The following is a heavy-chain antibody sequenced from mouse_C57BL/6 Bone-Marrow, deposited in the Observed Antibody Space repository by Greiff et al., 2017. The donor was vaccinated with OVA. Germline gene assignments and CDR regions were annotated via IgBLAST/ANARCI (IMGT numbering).Heavy chain of an antibody. CDR3: ARDGHYDYDEGSWFAY. CDR1: GFTFSSYA. V-gene: IGHV5-4*01. Sequence: EVKLMESGGGLVKPGGSLKLSCAASGFTFSSYAMSWVRQTPEKRLEWVATISDGGSYTYSPDNVKGRFTISRDNAKNNLYLQMRHLKSEDTAMYYCARDGHYDYDEGSWFAYWGQGTLVTVSA. D-gene: IGHD2-4*01. J-gene: IGHJ3*01. CDR2: ISDGGSYT.